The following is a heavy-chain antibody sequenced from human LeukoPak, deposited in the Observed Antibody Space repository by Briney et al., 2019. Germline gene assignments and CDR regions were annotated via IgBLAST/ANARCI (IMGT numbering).Heavy chain of an antibody. J-gene: IGHJ4*02. Sequence: GESLKISCKGSGYSFSSNWIGWVRQMPGKGLEWMGIIYPGESDTRYSPSFQGQVTISADKSISTAYLQWSSLKASDTAMYYCAIRYSGSYNDYWGQGTLVTVSS. CDR3: AIRYSGSYNDY. V-gene: IGHV5-51*01. D-gene: IGHD1-26*01. CDR2: IYPGESDT. CDR1: GYSFSSNW.